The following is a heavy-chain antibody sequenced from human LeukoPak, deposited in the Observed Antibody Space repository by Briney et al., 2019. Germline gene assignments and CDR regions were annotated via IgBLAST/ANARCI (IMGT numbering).Heavy chain of an antibody. CDR3: ARGRHWGGTWGIYFDY. CDR1: GGSFSGYY. Sequence: PSETLSLTCAVYGGSFSGYYWSWIRQPPGKGLEWIGEINHSGSTNYNPSLKSRVTISVDTSKNQFSLKLSSVTAADTAVYYCARGRHWGGTWGIYFDYWGQGTLVTVSS. CDR2: INHSGST. D-gene: IGHD3-16*01. V-gene: IGHV4-34*01. J-gene: IGHJ4*02.